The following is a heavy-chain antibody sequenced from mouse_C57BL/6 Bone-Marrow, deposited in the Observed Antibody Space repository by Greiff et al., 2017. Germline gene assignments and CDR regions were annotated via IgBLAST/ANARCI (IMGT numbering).Heavy chain of an antibody. CDR2: IYPRSGNT. D-gene: IGHD1-1*01. CDR3: ARGYYYGSSLTMDY. V-gene: IGHV1-81*01. CDR1: GYTFTSYG. J-gene: IGHJ4*01. Sequence: QVHVKQSGAELARPGASVKLSCKASGYTFTSYGISWVKQRTGQGLEWIGEIYPRSGNTYYNEKFKGKATLTADKSSSTAYMELRSLTSEDSAVYCWARGYYYGSSLTMDYWGQGTSVTVSS.